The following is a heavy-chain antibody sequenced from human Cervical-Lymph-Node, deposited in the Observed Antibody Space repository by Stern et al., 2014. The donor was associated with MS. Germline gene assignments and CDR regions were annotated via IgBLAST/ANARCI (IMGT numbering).Heavy chain of an antibody. CDR3: ARDPSDGKYFNFDY. Sequence: EVQLVESAGGLIQPGGSLRLSCAASGFTVSNDHVTWVRRAPGKGLEWVAIIYRSGSTYYADSVEGRFTISRDSSKNTVDLQMSSLRGEDTAVYYCARDPSDGKYFNFDYWGQGTLVTVSS. D-gene: IGHD2/OR15-2a*01. CDR1: GFTVSNDH. J-gene: IGHJ4*02. CDR2: IYRSGST. V-gene: IGHV3-53*01.